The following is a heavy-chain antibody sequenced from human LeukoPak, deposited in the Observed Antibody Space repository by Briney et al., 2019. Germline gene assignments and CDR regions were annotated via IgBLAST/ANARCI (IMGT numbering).Heavy chain of an antibody. CDR2: IYSGGST. CDR1: GITLSNYG. J-gene: IGHJ4*02. V-gene: IGHV3-53*01. CDR3: ANSGPGFDY. D-gene: IGHD2-15*01. Sequence: GGSLRLSCAVSGITLSNYGMTWVRQAPGKGLEWVSVIYSGGSTYYADSVKGRFTISRDNSKNTLYLQMNSLRAEDTAVYYCANSGPGFDYWGQGTLVTVSS.